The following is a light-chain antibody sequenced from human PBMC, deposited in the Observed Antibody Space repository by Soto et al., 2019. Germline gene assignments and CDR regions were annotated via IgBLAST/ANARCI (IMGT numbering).Light chain of an antibody. CDR3: QQYHIWPSWT. J-gene: IGKJ1*01. Sequence: EIVLTQSPATLSLSPGERATLSCRASQTVGSYLAWFRQTPGQAPRLLIYDTSIRATGIPARFSGSGSGTDFTLTISSLEAEDFAVYFCQQYHIWPSWTFGQGTKVDIK. V-gene: IGKV3-11*01. CDR2: DTS. CDR1: QTVGSY.